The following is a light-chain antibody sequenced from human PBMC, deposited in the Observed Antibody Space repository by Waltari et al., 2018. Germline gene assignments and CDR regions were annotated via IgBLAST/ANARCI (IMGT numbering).Light chain of an antibody. CDR1: QSVNSY. Sequence: EIVLTQSPGTLSLSLGAGATLSCTASQSVNSYLSWYQQKPGQAPRLLIYGASTRATGIPDRFSGSGSGTDFTLTITRLEPEDFAVYYCQQYGSSPPDTFGGGTKVEIE. V-gene: IGKV3-20*01. J-gene: IGKJ4*01. CDR2: GAS. CDR3: QQYGSSPPDT.